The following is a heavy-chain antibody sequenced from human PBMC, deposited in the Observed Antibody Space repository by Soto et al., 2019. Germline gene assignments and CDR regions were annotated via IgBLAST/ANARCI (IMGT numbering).Heavy chain of an antibody. CDR3: ARGERGYSYGFDY. CDR1: GGTFSSYA. V-gene: IGHV1-69*13. Sequence: RASVKVSCKASGGTFSSYAISWVRQAPGQGLEWMGGIIPIFGTANYAQKSQGRVTITADESTSTAYMELSSLRSEDTAVYYCARGERGYSYGFDYWGQGTLVTVSS. D-gene: IGHD5-18*01. CDR2: IIPIFGTA. J-gene: IGHJ4*02.